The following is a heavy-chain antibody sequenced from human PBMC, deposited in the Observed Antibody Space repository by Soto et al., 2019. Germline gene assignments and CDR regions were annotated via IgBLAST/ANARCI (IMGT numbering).Heavy chain of an antibody. CDR3: AHALQLLDYGDYGGVFDY. CDR2: IYWGDDK. V-gene: IGHV2-5*02. D-gene: IGHD4-17*01. Sequence: QITLKESGPTLVKPTQTLTLTCTFSGFSLSTSGVGVGWIRQPPGKALEWLALIYWGDDKRYSPSLKSRLTITKDTSKNLVVLTMTNMDPVDTATYYGAHALQLLDYGDYGGVFDYWGQGTLVTVSS. J-gene: IGHJ4*02. CDR1: GFSLSTSGVG.